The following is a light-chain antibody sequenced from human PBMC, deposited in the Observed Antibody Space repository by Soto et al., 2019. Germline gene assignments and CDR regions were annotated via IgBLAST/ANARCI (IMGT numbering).Light chain of an antibody. V-gene: IGKV3-20*01. CDR1: QSVRNSY. J-gene: IGKJ2*01. CDR3: QQYGRSPYT. CDR2: GAS. Sequence: EILLTQSPGTLSLSPGERATLSCRASQSVRNSYLAWYQQKPGQAPRLLIYGASGRATGTPDRFSGSGSGTDFTLTISRLEPEDFTVYYCQQYGRSPYTFGQGTKLDI.